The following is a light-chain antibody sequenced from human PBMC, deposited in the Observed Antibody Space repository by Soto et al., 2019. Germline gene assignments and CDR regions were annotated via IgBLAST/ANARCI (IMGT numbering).Light chain of an antibody. CDR3: SSYTSRTSLSSV. CDR1: SSDVGGYDY. Sequence: QSALTQPASVSGSPGQSITISCTGTSSDVGGYDYVSWYQQHPGKAPKLMIYEVTNRPSGVSNRFSGSRSGNTASLTISGLLAEDEADYYCSSYTSRTSLSSVFGAGTKVTVL. CDR2: EVT. J-gene: IGLJ1*01. V-gene: IGLV2-14*01.